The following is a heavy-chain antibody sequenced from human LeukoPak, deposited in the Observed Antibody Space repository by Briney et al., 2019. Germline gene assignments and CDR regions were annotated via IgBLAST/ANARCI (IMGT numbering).Heavy chain of an antibody. CDR2: IYYSGST. CDR1: GGSISSSSYY. Sequence: SETLSLTCTVSGGSISSSSYYWGWIRQPPGKGLEWIGSIYYSGSTYYNPSLKSRVTISVDTSKNQFSLKLSSVTAEDTAVYYCARGLIYFEVWGQGTLVSVSS. V-gene: IGHV4-39*01. J-gene: IGHJ4*02. D-gene: IGHD3-9*01. CDR3: ARGLIYFEV.